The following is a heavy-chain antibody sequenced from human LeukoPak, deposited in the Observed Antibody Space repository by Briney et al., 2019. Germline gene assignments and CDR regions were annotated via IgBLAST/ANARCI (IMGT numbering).Heavy chain of an antibody. CDR2: TYYSGTT. CDR3: ARGGTTDWFDP. V-gene: IGHV4-61*01. Sequence: SETLSLTCTVSGGSVSSGTYYWSWIRQPPGKGLEWIGYTYYSGTTNYNPSLKSRVTISIDTSRNQFSLKLSSVTAADTAVHYCARGGTTDWFDPWGQGTLVTVSS. J-gene: IGHJ5*02. CDR1: GGSVSSGTYY. D-gene: IGHD1-7*01.